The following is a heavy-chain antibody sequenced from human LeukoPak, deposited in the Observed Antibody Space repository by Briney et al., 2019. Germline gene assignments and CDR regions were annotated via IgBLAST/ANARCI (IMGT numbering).Heavy chain of an antibody. CDR1: GYTFTSYD. CDR3: ARGVGGAMVRGVIEFDY. V-gene: IGHV1-8*01. D-gene: IGHD3-10*01. Sequence: GASVKVFCKASGYTFTSYDINWVRQATGQGLEWMGRMNPNSGNTGYAQKSQGRVTMTRNTSISTAYMELSSPRSEDTAVYYCARGVGGAMVRGVIEFDYWGQGTLVTVSS. J-gene: IGHJ4*02. CDR2: MNPNSGNT.